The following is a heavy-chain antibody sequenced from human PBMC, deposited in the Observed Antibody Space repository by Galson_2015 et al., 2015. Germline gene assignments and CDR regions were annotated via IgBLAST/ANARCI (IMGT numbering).Heavy chain of an antibody. CDR2: ISYDGSNK. D-gene: IGHD3-22*01. J-gene: IGHJ4*02. Sequence: SLRLSCAASGFTFSSYAMHWVRQAPGKGLEWVAVISYDGSNKYYADSVKGRFTISRDNSKNTLYLQMNSLRAEDTAVYYCARDIDYDSSGPFDYWGQGTLVTVSS. V-gene: IGHV3-30-3*01. CDR3: ARDIDYDSSGPFDY. CDR1: GFTFSSYA.